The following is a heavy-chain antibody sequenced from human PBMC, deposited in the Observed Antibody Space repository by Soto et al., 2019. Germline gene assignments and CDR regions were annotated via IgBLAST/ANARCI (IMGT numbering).Heavy chain of an antibody. Sequence: PGGSLRLSCAASGFTFSSYSMNWVRQAPGKGLEWVSYISSSSSTIYYADSVKGRFTISRDNAKNSLYLQMNSLRDEDTAVYYCARGSTYYYDSSGSFFDYWGQGTLVTVSS. CDR1: GFTFSSYS. CDR3: ARGSTYYYDSSGSFFDY. D-gene: IGHD3-22*01. J-gene: IGHJ4*02. V-gene: IGHV3-48*02. CDR2: ISSSSSTI.